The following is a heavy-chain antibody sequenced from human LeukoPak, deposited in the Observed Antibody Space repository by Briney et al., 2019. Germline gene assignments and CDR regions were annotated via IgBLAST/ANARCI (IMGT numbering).Heavy chain of an antibody. V-gene: IGHV4-4*02. D-gene: IGHD2-15*01. CDR1: SGSISSSNW. Sequence: SETLSLTCAVSSGSISSSNWWSWVRQPPGKGLEWIGEINHSGNTHYNPSLKSRVTISVDRSDNQFSLRLSSVTAADTAVYYCARYRDSGGRLAFDIWGQGTMATVSS. J-gene: IGHJ3*02. CDR3: ARYRDSGGRLAFDI. CDR2: INHSGNT.